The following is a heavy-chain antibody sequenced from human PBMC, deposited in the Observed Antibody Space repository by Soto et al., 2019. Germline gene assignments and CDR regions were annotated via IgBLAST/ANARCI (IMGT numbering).Heavy chain of an antibody. CDR2: VYTTGNP. CDR1: GDSFSGYY. V-gene: IGHV4-4*07. CDR3: AREAAESVGDGYWCGP. J-gene: IGHJ5*02. D-gene: IGHD6-13*01. Sequence: QVQLQESGPGLVNPSETLSLTCTVSGDSFSGYYWSWIRQPAGKGLEWIGRVYTTGNPDYNPSLKSRATVSVDTSKNQFSLRLNSVTAADTAVYYCAREAAESVGDGYWCGPWGQGALVTVSS.